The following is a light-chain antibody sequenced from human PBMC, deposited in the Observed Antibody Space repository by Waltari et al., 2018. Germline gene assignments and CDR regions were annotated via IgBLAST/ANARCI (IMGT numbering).Light chain of an antibody. V-gene: IGKV4-1*01. CDR3: QQYYSTPFT. Sequence: DIVMTQYPDSLAVSLGERATINCKPSQSVLYSSNNKNYLAWYQQKPGQPPKLLIYWASTRESGVPDRFSGSGSGTDFTLTISSLQAEDVAVYYCQQYYSTPFTFGGGTKVEIK. J-gene: IGKJ4*01. CDR1: QSVLYSSNNKNY. CDR2: WAS.